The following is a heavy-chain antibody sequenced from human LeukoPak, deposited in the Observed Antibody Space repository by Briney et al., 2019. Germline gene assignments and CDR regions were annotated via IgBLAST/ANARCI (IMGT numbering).Heavy chain of an antibody. CDR3: ARAIFGVVSTLRYFDL. Sequence: ASVKVSCKASGYTFSSYYIHWVRQAPGQGLEWMGRIIPILGIANYAQKFQGRVTITADKSTSTAYMELSSLRSEDTAVYYCARAIFGVVSTLRYFDLWGRGTLVTVSS. J-gene: IGHJ2*01. CDR1: GYTFSSYY. D-gene: IGHD3-3*01. V-gene: IGHV1-69*04. CDR2: IIPILGIA.